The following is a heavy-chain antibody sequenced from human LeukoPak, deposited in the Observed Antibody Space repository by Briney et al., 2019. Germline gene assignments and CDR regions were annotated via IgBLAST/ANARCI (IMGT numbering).Heavy chain of an antibody. CDR2: ISSSSRFI. Sequence: GGSLRLSCAASGISFSNYSMNWVRQAPGKGLEWVSLISSSSRFIYYGDSVKGRFTISRDNAKKSLYLQMNSLRAEDSAVYYCARAVYCSGGGCFWYFDLWGRGTLVTVSS. CDR3: ARAVYCSGGGCFWYFDL. V-gene: IGHV3-21*01. D-gene: IGHD2-15*01. CDR1: GISFSNYS. J-gene: IGHJ2*01.